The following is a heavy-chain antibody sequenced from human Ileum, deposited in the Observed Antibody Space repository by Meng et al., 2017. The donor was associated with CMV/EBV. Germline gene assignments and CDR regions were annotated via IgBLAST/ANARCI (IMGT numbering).Heavy chain of an antibody. D-gene: IGHD2-8*01. CDR1: GFSFISAW. CDR2: IKSQTSGGTS. Sequence: LSLTCAASGFSFISAWMTWVRQAPGKGLEWVGRIKSQTSGGTSDIAAPMEGRFTISRDDSKKTVYLQMNNLKSEDTAVYYCSIDISEAGNGELDYWGQGTMVAVSS. V-gene: IGHV3-15*01. J-gene: IGHJ4*02. CDR3: SIDISEAGNGELDY.